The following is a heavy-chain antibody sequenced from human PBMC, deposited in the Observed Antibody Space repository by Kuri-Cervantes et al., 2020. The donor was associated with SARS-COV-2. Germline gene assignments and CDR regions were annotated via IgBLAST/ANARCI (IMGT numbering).Heavy chain of an antibody. V-gene: IGHV4-38-2*02. J-gene: IGHJ5*02. CDR1: GYSISSGYY. CDR2: IYHSGST. Sequence: ESLKISCAVSGYSISSGYYWGWIRQPPGKGLEWIGSIYHSGSTYYNPSLKSRVTISVDTSKNQFSLKLSPVTAADTAVYYCARDPFGGSGSYYNGNWFDPWGQGTLVTVSS. CDR3: ARDPFGGSGSYYNGNWFDP. D-gene: IGHD3-10*01.